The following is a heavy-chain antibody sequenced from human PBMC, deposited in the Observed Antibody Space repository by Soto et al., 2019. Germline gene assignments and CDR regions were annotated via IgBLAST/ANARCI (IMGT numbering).Heavy chain of an antibody. CDR2: ISYDGSNK. CDR3: AKAGSTYYDFWSGPGGFGY. CDR1: GFTFSSYG. V-gene: IGHV3-30*18. Sequence: PGGSLRLSCAASGFTFSSYGMHWVRQAPGKGLEWVAVISYDGSNKYYADSVKGRFTISRDNSKNTLYLQMNSLRAEDTAVYYCAKAGSTYYDFWSGPGGFGYWGQGTLVTVSS. D-gene: IGHD3-3*01. J-gene: IGHJ4*02.